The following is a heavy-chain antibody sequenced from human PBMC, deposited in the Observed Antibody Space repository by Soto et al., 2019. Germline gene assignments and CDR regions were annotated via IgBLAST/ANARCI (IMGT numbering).Heavy chain of an antibody. D-gene: IGHD3-3*01. Sequence: QQQQWGAGLLEPSETLSLTCAVYGGSLSGYYWSWIRQSPGKGLEWIGEINQSGSTIYNPSLRSRISLSVDTPRNQFSLSLSFVTAADTAVYYCARRPLNYDLWSGTAKPFDYWGQGTLVTVSA. CDR2: INQSGST. J-gene: IGHJ4*02. CDR1: GGSLSGYY. CDR3: ARRPLNYDLWSGTAKPFDY. V-gene: IGHV4-34*02.